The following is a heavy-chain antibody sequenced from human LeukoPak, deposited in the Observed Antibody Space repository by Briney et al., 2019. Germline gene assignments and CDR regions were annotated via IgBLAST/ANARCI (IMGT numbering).Heavy chain of an antibody. CDR2: IRSGSDYI. CDR1: GFTFRSYG. Sequence: GGSLRLSCAASGFTFRSYGMSWVRQAPGKGLEWVSCIRSGSDYIYYADSVKGRFTISRDNAKNSLYLQMNSLRAEDTAVYYCARRDYSNDYWGQGTQVTVSS. CDR3: ARRDYSNDY. V-gene: IGHV3-21*01. D-gene: IGHD4-11*01. J-gene: IGHJ4*02.